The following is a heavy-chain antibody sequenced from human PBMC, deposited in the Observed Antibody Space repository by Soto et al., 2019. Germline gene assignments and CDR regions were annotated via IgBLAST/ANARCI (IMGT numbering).Heavy chain of an antibody. CDR3: AGERVDPPSYYFDY. D-gene: IGHD3-9*01. CDR2: ISYDGSNK. V-gene: IGHV3-30-3*01. Sequence: RRLSCAASGFIFSSYAMHWVRQAPGKGLEWVAIISYDGSNKYYADSVKGRFTISRDNSKNTLYLQMNSLRADDTAVYYCAGERVDPPSYYFDYWGQGTMVTVSS. J-gene: IGHJ4*02. CDR1: GFIFSSYA.